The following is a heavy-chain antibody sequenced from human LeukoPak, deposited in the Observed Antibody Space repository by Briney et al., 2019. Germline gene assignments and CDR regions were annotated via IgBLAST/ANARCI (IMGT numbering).Heavy chain of an antibody. Sequence: GASVKVSCKASGYTFTSYDINWVRQATGQGLEWMGWMNPNSGNTGYAQKFQGRVTMTRNTSISTAYMELSSLRSEDTAVYYCARGYCSSTSCYSGNDAFDIWGQGTMVTVSS. D-gene: IGHD2-2*02. CDR2: MNPNSGNT. CDR3: ARGYCSSTSCYSGNDAFDI. V-gene: IGHV1-8*01. J-gene: IGHJ3*02. CDR1: GYTFTSYD.